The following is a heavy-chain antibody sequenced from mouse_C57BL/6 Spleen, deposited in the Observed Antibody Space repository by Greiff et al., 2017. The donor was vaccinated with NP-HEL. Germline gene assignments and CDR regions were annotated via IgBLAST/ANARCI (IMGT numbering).Heavy chain of an antibody. CDR3: ARLAYYSNYPYAMDY. Sequence: EVMLVESGGGLVKPGGSLKLSCAASGFTFSDYGMHWVRQAPEKGLEWVAYISSGSSTIYYADTVKGRFTISRDNAKNTLFLQMTSLRSEDTAMYYCARLAYYSNYPYAMDYWGQGTSVTVSS. D-gene: IGHD2-5*01. CDR2: ISSGSSTI. V-gene: IGHV5-17*01. J-gene: IGHJ4*01. CDR1: GFTFSDYG.